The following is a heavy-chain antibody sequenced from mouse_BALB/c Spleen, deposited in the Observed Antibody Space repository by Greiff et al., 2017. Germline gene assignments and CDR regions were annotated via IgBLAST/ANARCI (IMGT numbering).Heavy chain of an antibody. V-gene: IGHV6-6*02. CDR3: TLRLAY. J-gene: IGHJ3*01. CDR1: GFTFSNYW. Sequence: DVQLQESGGGLVQPGGSMKLSCVASGFTFSNYWMNWVRQSPEKGLEWVAEIRLKSNNYATHYAESVKGRFTISRDDSKSSVYLQMNNLRAEDTGSYYCTLRLAYWGQGTLVTVSA. CDR2: IRLKSNNYAT.